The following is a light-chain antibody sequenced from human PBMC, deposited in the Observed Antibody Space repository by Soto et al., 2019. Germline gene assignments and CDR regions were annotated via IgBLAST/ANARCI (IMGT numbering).Light chain of an antibody. Sequence: VVTQYTGTLSLSPRERATPSCRASQSVYITDLAWYQQRPGQAPRLLLSGASSRATGIPDRFSGSGSGTDFTLIISRLEPEDFALYYCHQYGSSPITFGQRRRLEVK. J-gene: IGKJ5*01. CDR3: HQYGSSPIT. V-gene: IGKV3-20*01. CDR1: QSVYITD. CDR2: GAS.